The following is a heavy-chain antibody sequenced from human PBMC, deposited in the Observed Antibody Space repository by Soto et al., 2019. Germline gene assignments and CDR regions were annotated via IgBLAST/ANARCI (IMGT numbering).Heavy chain of an antibody. D-gene: IGHD3-3*01. CDR3: AKVRDTPENYDFWSGYYYYMDV. CDR1: GFTFSSYG. Sequence: HPGGSLRLSCAASGFTFSSYGMHWVRQAPGKGLEWVAVISYDGSNKYYADSVKGRFTISRDNSRNTLYLQMNSLRAEDTAVYYCAKVRDTPENYDFWSGYYYYMDVWGKGTTVTVSS. V-gene: IGHV3-30*18. J-gene: IGHJ6*03. CDR2: ISYDGSNK.